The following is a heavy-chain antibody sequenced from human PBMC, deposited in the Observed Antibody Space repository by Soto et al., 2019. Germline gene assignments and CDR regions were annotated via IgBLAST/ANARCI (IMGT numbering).Heavy chain of an antibody. D-gene: IGHD1-26*01. CDR1: GGNFTNFG. V-gene: IGHV1-69*13. CDR3: ARAHGTSWYNWFDP. J-gene: IGHJ5*02. Sequence: ASVKVSCKASGGNFTNFGISWVRQAPGQGLEWMGGIIPLFGTTNYAHKFRGRVTVTADESTSTVYMELNSLRSEDTAMYYCARAHGTSWYNWFDPWGQGTLVTVS. CDR2: IIPLFGTT.